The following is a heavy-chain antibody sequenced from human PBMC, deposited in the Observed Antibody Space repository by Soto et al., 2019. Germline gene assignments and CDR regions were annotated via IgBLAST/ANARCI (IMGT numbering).Heavy chain of an antibody. Sequence: PGGSLRLSCAASGFTFNGYTMIWVRQAPGKGLEWVSGISSGGGSTYYADSVKGRFSISRDNPKNTLFLQMDSLRADDTAIYYCAKDQRGSGWPFDSWGQGTLVTVSS. CDR2: ISSGGGST. CDR3: AKDQRGSGWPFDS. V-gene: IGHV3-23*01. J-gene: IGHJ4*02. D-gene: IGHD6-19*01. CDR1: GFTFNGYT.